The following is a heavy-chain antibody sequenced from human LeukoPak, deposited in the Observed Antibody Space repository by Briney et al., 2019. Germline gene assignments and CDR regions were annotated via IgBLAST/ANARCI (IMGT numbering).Heavy chain of an antibody. J-gene: IGHJ4*02. CDR3: AREEGPMDY. CDR2: TYYRSKWYT. Sequence: SQTPSLTRAISGDSVSSNSVAWNWIRQSPTRGLEWLGRTYYRSKWYTDYAVSVKGRITINSDTSKNRVSLQLNSVTPEDTAVYYCAREEGPMDYWGQGILVTLSS. V-gene: IGHV6-1*01. CDR1: GDSVSSNSVA.